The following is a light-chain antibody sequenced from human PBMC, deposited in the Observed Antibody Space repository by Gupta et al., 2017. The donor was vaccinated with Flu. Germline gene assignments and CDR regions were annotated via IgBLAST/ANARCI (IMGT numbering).Light chain of an antibody. J-gene: IGLJ3*02. CDR2: RDN. CDR3: ASWDDSLSSWV. V-gene: IGLV1-47*01. CDR1: STNIGNNY. Sequence: QSVPTQPPSASGTPGQRVTISCSGSSTNIGNNYVYWNQQYPGTAPKLLIFRDNQRPSGVPELFSGSKSATSASLAIIGLRAEDEADEHCASWDDSLSSWVFGGGTKLTVL.